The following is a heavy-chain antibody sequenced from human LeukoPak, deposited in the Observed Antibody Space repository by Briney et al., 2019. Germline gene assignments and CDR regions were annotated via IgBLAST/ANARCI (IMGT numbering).Heavy chain of an antibody. CDR3: ARRPEDCSGNSCYTAPDY. CDR1: GFTFSGYG. Sequence: GGSLRLSGAASGFTFSGYGMHWVRQAAGKGLEWVAFIRYDGSNKYYADSVKGRFTISRDNSKNTLYLQMNSLRPEDTAVYYCARRPEDCSGNSCYTAPDYWGQGTLVTVSS. V-gene: IGHV3-30*02. D-gene: IGHD2-15*01. J-gene: IGHJ4*02. CDR2: IRYDGSNK.